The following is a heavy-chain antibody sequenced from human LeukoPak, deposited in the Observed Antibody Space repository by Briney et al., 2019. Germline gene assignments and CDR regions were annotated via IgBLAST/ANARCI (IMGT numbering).Heavy chain of an antibody. Sequence: WVRQXXGQGLEWMGRIIPILGIANYAQKFQGRVTITADKSTSTAYMELSSLRSEDTAVYYCARDLTSYYYDNNGAFDFWGQGTLVTVSS. CDR3: ARDLTSYYYDNNGAFDF. CDR2: IIPILGIA. V-gene: IGHV1-69*04. J-gene: IGHJ4*02. D-gene: IGHD3-22*01.